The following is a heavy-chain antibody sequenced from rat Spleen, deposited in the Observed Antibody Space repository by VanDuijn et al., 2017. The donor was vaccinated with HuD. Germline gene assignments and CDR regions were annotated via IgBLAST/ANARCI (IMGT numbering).Heavy chain of an antibody. CDR1: GFSLTSYH. D-gene: IGHD1-6*01. V-gene: IGHV2-32*01. Sequence: QVQLKESGPGLVKPSETLSLTCTVSGFSLTSYHVSWVRQPPGKGLAWMGVIWGDGSTAYNSALKSRLSISRDTSKSQVFLKMSSLKTEDTATYYCASSYTTGLDYWGQGVMVTVSS. J-gene: IGHJ2*01. CDR2: IWGDGST. CDR3: ASSYTTGLDY.